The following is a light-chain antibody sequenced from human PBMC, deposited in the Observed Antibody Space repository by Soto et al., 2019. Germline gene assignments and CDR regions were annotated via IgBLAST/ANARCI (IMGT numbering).Light chain of an antibody. Sequence: EIVLTQSPGTLSLSPGERATLSCRASQSVSSRDLAWYQQKPGQAPSLLIYATSSRAAGIPDRFSGSGSRTDFTLTISRLEPEDFAVYYCQQHDNSPGYAFGQGTKVDNK. CDR1: QSVSSRD. CDR3: QQHDNSPGYA. V-gene: IGKV3-20*01. J-gene: IGKJ2*01. CDR2: ATS.